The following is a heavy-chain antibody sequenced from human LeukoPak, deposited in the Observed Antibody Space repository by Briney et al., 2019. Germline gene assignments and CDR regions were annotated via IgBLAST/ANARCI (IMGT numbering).Heavy chain of an antibody. CDR1: GFTFSSYS. Sequence: PGGSLRLSCAASGFTFSSYSMKWVRQAPGKGLEWVSSISSSSSYIYYADSVKGRFTISRDNAKNSLHLQMNSLRAEDTAVYYCARDMRDYMDYYYSSMDVWGKGTTVTVSS. D-gene: IGHD4-11*01. CDR2: ISSSSSYI. V-gene: IGHV3-21*01. J-gene: IGHJ6*03. CDR3: ARDMRDYMDYYYSSMDV.